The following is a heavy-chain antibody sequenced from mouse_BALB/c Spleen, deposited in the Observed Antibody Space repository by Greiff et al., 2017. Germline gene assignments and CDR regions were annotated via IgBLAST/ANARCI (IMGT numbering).Heavy chain of an antibody. CDR3: AKGTTSYAMDY. CDR1: GFNIKDTY. J-gene: IGHJ4*01. D-gene: IGHD5-5*01. CDR2: IDPANGNT. Sequence: VQLQQSGAELVKPGASVKLSCTASGFNIKDTYMHWVKQRPEQGLEWIGRIDPANGNTKYDPKFQGKATITADTSSNTAYLQRSSLTSEDTAVYYCAKGTTSYAMDYWGQGTSVTVSS. V-gene: IGHV14-3*02.